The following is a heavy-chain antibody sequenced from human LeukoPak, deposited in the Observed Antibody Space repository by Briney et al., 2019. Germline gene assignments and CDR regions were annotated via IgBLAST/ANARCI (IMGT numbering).Heavy chain of an antibody. CDR2: ISGSGITS. D-gene: IGHD2-15*01. CDR1: GLSSSSYA. CDR3: AKSVPDCSATNCPSGY. V-gene: IGHV3-23*01. J-gene: IGHJ4*02. Sequence: GGSLRLSCAASGLSSSSYAMTWVRQAPGKGLEWVSSISGSGITSYYADSVKGRFTISRDYSKNTLDLQMNSLRVEDTALYYCAKSVPDCSATNCPSGYWGQGTLVTVSS.